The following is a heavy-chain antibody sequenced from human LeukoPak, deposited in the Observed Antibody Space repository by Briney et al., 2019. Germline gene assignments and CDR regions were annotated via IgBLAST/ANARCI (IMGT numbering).Heavy chain of an antibody. V-gene: IGHV1-2*02. Sequence: ASVKVSCKASGYTFTGYYMHWVRQAPGQGLEWMGWINPNSGGTNYAQKFQGRVTMTRDTSISTAYMELSRLRSDDTAVYYCASPGEGYYVWGSYPEPSFDYWGQGTLVTVSS. D-gene: IGHD3-16*01. CDR1: GYTFTGYY. CDR2: INPNSGGT. J-gene: IGHJ4*02. CDR3: ASPGEGYYVWGSYPEPSFDY.